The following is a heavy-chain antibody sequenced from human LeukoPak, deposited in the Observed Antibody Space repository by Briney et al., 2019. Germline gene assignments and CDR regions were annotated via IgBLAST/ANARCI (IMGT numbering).Heavy chain of an antibody. CDR3: ARDRLWFGELLVPTGYYMDV. CDR2: ISGSGGST. J-gene: IGHJ6*03. V-gene: IGHV3-23*01. Sequence: GGSLGLSCAASGFTFSSYAMSWVRQAPGKGLEWVSAISGSGGSTYYADSVKGRFTISRDNSKNTLYLQMNSLRAEDTALYYCARDRLWFGELLVPTGYYMDVWGKGTTVTVSS. D-gene: IGHD3-10*01. CDR1: GFTFSSYA.